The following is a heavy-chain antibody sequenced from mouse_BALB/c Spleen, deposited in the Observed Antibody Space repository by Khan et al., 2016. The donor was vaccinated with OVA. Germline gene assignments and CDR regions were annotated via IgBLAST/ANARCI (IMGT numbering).Heavy chain of an antibody. CDR2: INPSNSYT. CDR1: GYTFTSYT. V-gene: IGHV1-4*01. CDR3: AREGAHYRSDGWFDY. J-gene: IGHJ3*01. D-gene: IGHD2-14*01. Sequence: QVQLKESGAELARPGPSVKMSCKASGYTFTSYTMHWIQQRPGQGLEWIGYINPSNSYTNYNQKFKDKATFTADKSSSTAYMQLSSLTAEDSEVYYCAREGAHYRSDGWFDYWGQGTLVTVSA.